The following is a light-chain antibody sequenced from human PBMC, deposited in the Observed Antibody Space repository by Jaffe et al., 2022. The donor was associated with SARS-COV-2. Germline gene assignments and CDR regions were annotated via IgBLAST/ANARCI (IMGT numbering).Light chain of an antibody. V-gene: IGLV2-11*01. CDR1: SSDVGGYNY. CDR2: DVT. J-gene: IGLJ2*01. Sequence: QSALTQPRSVSGSPGQSVTISCTGTSSDVGGYNYVSWYQQHPGKAPKFIIYDVTKRPSGVPDRFSGSKSGNTASLTISGLQAEDEADYYCCSYTGIQSVVFGGGTKLTVL. CDR3: CSYTGIQSVV.